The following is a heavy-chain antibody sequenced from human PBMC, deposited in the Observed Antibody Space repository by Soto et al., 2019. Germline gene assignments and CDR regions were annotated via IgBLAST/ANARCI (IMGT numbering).Heavy chain of an antibody. Sequence: QVQLVQSGAEVKKPGSSVKVSCRASGGHFDRFALSWLRQAHGHGLEWMGGIIPFLSATTYAQKFQGRVTITADESASTLYLELRSLTSDDTAVYYCARGEDDYGDFGSMVVWGQGTSVTVSS. CDR3: ARGEDDYGDFGSMVV. D-gene: IGHD4-17*01. V-gene: IGHV1-69*01. CDR1: GGHFDRFA. J-gene: IGHJ6*02. CDR2: IIPFLSAT.